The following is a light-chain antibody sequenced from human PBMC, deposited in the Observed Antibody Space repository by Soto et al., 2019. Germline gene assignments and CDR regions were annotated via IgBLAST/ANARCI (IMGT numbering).Light chain of an antibody. Sequence: QSALTQPRSLSGAPGQSGTISCTGSSSDVGGYNYVSWYQQHPGKAPKLMIYDVSKRPSGVPDRFSGSKSDNTASMTSSGRQAEDESEYYCCSLAAGYPYVFGTGTQVTVL. CDR2: DVS. CDR1: SSDVGGYNY. V-gene: IGLV2-11*01. J-gene: IGLJ1*01. CDR3: CSLAAGYPYV.